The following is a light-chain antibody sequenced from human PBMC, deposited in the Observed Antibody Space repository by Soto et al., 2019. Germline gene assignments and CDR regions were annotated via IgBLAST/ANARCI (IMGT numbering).Light chain of an antibody. J-gene: IGKJ1*01. CDR2: KAS. Sequence: DIQMTQSPSTLSASIGDRVTITCRASQSISSWLAWYQQKPGKAPKLLIYKASSLDSGVPSRFSGSGSGTAFTLTISSLQPDDFATYYCQHFNNYPWTFGQGTKVEIK. CDR1: QSISSW. CDR3: QHFNNYPWT. V-gene: IGKV1-5*03.